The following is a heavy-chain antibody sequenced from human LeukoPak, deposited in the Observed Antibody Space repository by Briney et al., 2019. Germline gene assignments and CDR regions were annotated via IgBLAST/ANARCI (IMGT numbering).Heavy chain of an antibody. CDR3: ARAVGLYGSGSINWFDP. CDR1: GGSISSGSYY. J-gene: IGHJ5*02. D-gene: IGHD3-10*01. Sequence: PSETLSLTCTVSGGSISSGSYYWSWIRQPAGKGLEWIGRIYTSGSTNYNPSLKSRVTISVDTSKKQLSLKLSSVTAADTAVYYCARAVGLYGSGSINWFDPWGQGTLVTVSS. CDR2: IYTSGST. V-gene: IGHV4-61*02.